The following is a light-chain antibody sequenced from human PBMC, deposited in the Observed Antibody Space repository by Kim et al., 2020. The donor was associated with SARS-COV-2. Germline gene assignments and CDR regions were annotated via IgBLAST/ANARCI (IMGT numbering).Light chain of an antibody. Sequence: GQSVTISCTGTSSDVGGYTYVSWYQQHPGKAPKLMIYDVSERPSGVSIRFSGSKSGNTASLTISGLQAEDEADYYCSSYTSSIYWVFGGGTQLTVL. J-gene: IGLJ3*02. V-gene: IGLV2-14*04. CDR2: DVS. CDR1: SSDVGGYTY. CDR3: SSYTSSIYWV.